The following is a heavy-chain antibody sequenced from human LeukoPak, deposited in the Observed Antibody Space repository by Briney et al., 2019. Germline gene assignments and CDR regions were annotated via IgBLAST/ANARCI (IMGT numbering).Heavy chain of an antibody. J-gene: IGHJ4*02. V-gene: IGHV4-59*08. CDR1: GDSISGLY. CDR3: ARVGYSSVDFDY. CDR2: IYYSGST. Sequence: SETLSLTCTVSGDSISGLYWSWIRQPPGKGLEWIGYIYYSGSTNYNPSLKSRVTISVDTSKSQFSLKLTSVTAADTAVYYCARVGYSSVDFDYWGQGTLVTVSS. D-gene: IGHD6-19*01.